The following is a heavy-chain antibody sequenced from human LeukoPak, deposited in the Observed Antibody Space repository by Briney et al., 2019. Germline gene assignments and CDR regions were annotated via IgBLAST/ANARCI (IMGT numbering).Heavy chain of an antibody. Sequence: GGSLRLSCAASGFTFNRYWMNWVRQAPGKGQERVANIKQDGSEKYYVGSVLGRFTISRDNGKNSLYLQMNSLRAEDTAVYYCAVESNDFWSGYYAFDYWGQGTLVTVSS. J-gene: IGHJ4*02. CDR3: AVESNDFWSGYYAFDY. CDR2: IKQDGSEK. V-gene: IGHV3-7*01. CDR1: GFTFNRYW. D-gene: IGHD3-3*01.